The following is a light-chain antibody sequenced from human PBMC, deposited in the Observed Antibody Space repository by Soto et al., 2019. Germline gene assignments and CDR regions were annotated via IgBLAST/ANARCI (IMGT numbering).Light chain of an antibody. CDR3: QQRSDWPIT. Sequence: EIVLTQSPAILSLSPGERATLSCRASQSVSSYLTCYQQKPGQAPSLLIYAASNRATGIPARFSGSGSGTDFTLTSSSLEPEDSAVYYCQQRSDWPITSGGGTKVDI. CDR1: QSVSSY. J-gene: IGKJ4*01. V-gene: IGKV3-11*01. CDR2: AAS.